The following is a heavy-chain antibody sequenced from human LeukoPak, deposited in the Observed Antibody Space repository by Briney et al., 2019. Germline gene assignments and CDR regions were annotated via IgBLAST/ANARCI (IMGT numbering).Heavy chain of an antibody. D-gene: IGHD6-19*01. Sequence: GGSLRLSCAAPGFTFSSYDMHWVRQATGKGLEWVSAIGTAGDTYYPGSVKGRFTISRENAKNSLYLQMNSLRAGDTAVYYCARGVKYSSGWYALYDYWGQGTLVTVSS. CDR2: IGTAGDT. CDR1: GFTFSSYD. V-gene: IGHV3-13*01. CDR3: ARGVKYSSGWYALYDY. J-gene: IGHJ4*02.